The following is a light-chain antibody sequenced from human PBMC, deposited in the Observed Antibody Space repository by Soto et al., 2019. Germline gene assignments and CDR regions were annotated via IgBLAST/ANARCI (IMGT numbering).Light chain of an antibody. V-gene: IGKV1-6*01. CDR3: LQGYMYPHT. CDR1: QDIRND. J-gene: IGKJ3*01. CDR2: AAS. Sequence: AIQMTQSPSSLSASVGDRVTITCRASQDIRNDLGWYQQKPGKAPKLLIYAASTLQIGLPSWFSGSGSGTDFTLTISRLQPEDFATYYCLQGYMYPHTCGPGTKVDIK.